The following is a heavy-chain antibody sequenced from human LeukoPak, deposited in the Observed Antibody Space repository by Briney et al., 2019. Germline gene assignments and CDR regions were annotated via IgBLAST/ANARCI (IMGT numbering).Heavy chain of an antibody. V-gene: IGHV1-69*05. CDR2: IIPMFGTP. CDR3: ARDWAVGAPTCVDY. CDR1: GGTFSTYS. D-gene: IGHD1-26*01. J-gene: IGHJ4*02. Sequence: SVKVSCKTSGGTFSTYSINWVRQAPGQGLEWMGGIIPMFGTPNYAQKFQGRVTMTRDMSTSTVYMELSSLRSEDTAVYYCARDWAVGAPTCVDYWGQGTLVTVSS.